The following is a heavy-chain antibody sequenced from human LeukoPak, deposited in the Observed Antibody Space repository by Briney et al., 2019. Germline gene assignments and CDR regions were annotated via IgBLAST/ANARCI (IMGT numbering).Heavy chain of an antibody. D-gene: IGHD3-16*01. CDR3: AKDFVSAAWGPHRAFDI. CDR1: GFTFSSYA. CDR2: ISASGGST. V-gene: IGHV3-23*01. J-gene: IGHJ3*02. Sequence: GGSLRLSCEASGFTFSSYAMSWVRQAPGQGLEWVSAISASGGSTYYADSVKGRFTISRDNSKNTLYLQMNSLRAEDTAVYYCAKDFVSAAWGPHRAFDIWGQGTMVTVSS.